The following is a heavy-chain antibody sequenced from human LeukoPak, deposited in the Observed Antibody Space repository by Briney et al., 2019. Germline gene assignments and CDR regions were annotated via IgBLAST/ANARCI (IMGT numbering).Heavy chain of an antibody. J-gene: IGHJ6*03. V-gene: IGHV3-21*01. Sequence: GGSLRLSCAASGFTFSSYSMNWVRQAPGKGLEWVSSISSSSSYIYYADSVKGRFTISRDNAKNSLYLQMNSLRAEDTAVYYCALHRYCSSTSCQYYYMDVWGKGTTVTISS. CDR3: ALHRYCSSTSCQYYYMDV. D-gene: IGHD2-2*01. CDR1: GFTFSSYS. CDR2: ISSSSSYI.